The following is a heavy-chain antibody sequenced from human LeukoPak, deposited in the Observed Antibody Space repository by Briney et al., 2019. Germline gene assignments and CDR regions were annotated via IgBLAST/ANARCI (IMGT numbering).Heavy chain of an antibody. Sequence: PGGSLRLSCAASGFTVSRKYMSWVRQAPGKGLEWVAVIYTDASTYYADSVKGRFTISRDNSKNTVYLQMNSLRAEDTAVSYCIRDYGDYWGQGTLVTVSS. CDR2: IYTDAST. CDR3: IRDYGDY. V-gene: IGHV3-53*01. J-gene: IGHJ4*02. CDR1: GFTVSRKY. D-gene: IGHD4/OR15-4a*01.